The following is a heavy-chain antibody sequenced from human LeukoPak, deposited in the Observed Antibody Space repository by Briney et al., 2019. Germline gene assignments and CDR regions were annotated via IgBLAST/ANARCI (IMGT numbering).Heavy chain of an antibody. CDR3: ARDLYSSHFDY. V-gene: IGHV3-33*01. CDR1: GFTFNSYG. Sequence: PGRSLRLSCAASGFTFNSYGMHWVRQAPGKGLGWVAVIWYDGNDKYYADSVKGRFTISKDSSKNTVYMQMNSLRVEDTAVYYCARDLYSSHFDYWGQGTLVTVSS. J-gene: IGHJ4*02. CDR2: IWYDGNDK. D-gene: IGHD6-13*01.